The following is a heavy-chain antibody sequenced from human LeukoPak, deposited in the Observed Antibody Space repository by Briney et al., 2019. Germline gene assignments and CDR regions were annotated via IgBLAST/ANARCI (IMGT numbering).Heavy chain of an antibody. CDR3: AKDAYSSNWFPNNWFDP. CDR2: ISGSGGGT. V-gene: IGHV3-23*01. D-gene: IGHD6-13*01. J-gene: IGHJ5*02. Sequence: PGGSLRLSCAASGFTFSNYAMSWVRQAPGKGLEWVSTISGSGGGTYYADSVKGRFTISRDNSMGTLYLQINSLRGEDTAVYYCAKDAYSSNWFPNNWFDPWGQGTLVSVSS. CDR1: GFTFSNYA.